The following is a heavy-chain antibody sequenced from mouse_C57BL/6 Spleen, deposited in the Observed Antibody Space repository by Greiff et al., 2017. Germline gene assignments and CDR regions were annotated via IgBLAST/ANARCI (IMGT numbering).Heavy chain of an antibody. D-gene: IGHD2-4*01. CDR3: ARNDHDPAWFAY. CDR1: GYTFTSYW. CDR2: IHPNSGST. V-gene: IGHV1-64*01. J-gene: IGHJ3*01. Sequence: QVQLQQPGAELVKPGASVKLSCKASGYTFTSYWMHWVKQRPGQGLEWIGMIHPNSGSTNYNEKFKSKATLTVDKSSSTAYMQLSSLTSEDSAVYYCARNDHDPAWFAYWGQGTLVTVSA.